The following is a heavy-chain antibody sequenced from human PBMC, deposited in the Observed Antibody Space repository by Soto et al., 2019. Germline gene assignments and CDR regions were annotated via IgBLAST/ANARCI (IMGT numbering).Heavy chain of an antibody. CDR2: IYYSGST. V-gene: IGHV4-31*03. CDR1: VGSISSGGYY. D-gene: IGHD6-13*01. CDR3: ARSRGDSSSWSSAFDI. Sequence: ALSVTCTVPVGSISSGGYYWSWFPQHPGKGLEWIGYIYYSGSTYYNPSLKSRVTISVDTSKNQFSLKLSSVTAADTAVYYCARSRGDSSSWSSAFDIWGQGTMVTVSS. J-gene: IGHJ3*02.